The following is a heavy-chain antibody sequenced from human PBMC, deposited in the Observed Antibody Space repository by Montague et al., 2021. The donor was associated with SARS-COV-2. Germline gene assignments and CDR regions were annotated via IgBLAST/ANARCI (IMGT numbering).Heavy chain of an antibody. CDR1: GGSFSGYY. CDR3: ARGRVRVVPVVLGVGSHNYYYMDV. D-gene: IGHD2-2*01. V-gene: IGHV4-34*01. Sequence: SETLSLTCAVYGGSFSGYYWSWIRQPPGTGLEWMGEIKHNGSTRYNQSLKSRVTISVDTSKNQFSLKLSSVTAADTAVYYCARGRVRVVPVVLGVGSHNYYYMDVWGKGTTVTVSS. CDR2: IKHNGST. J-gene: IGHJ6*03.